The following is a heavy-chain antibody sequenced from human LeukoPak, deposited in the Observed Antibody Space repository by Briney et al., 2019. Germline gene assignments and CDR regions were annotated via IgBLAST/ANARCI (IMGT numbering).Heavy chain of an antibody. Sequence: SETLSLTCTVSGGSISSYYWSWIRQPAGKGLEWIGRIYTSGSTNYNPSLKSRVTMSVDTSKNQFSLKLSSVTAADTAVYYCAREAPPAAKRCWFDPWGQGTLVTVSS. CDR2: IYTSGST. CDR3: AREAPPAAKRCWFDP. V-gene: IGHV4-4*07. J-gene: IGHJ5*02. CDR1: GGSISSYY. D-gene: IGHD2-2*01.